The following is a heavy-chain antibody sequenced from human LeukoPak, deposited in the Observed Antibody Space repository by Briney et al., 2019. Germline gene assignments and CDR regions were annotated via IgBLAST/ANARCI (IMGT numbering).Heavy chain of an antibody. CDR2: IYTSGST. CDR3: ASQAATGNYFDQ. D-gene: IGHD6-13*01. J-gene: IGHJ4*02. Sequence: SETLSLTCTVSDGSISSYYWSWIRQPAGKGLEWIGRIYTSGSTNYNPSLKSRVTMSVDTSKNQFSLNLSSMTAADTAVYYCASQAATGNYFDQWGQGTLVTVSS. CDR1: DGSISSYY. V-gene: IGHV4-4*07.